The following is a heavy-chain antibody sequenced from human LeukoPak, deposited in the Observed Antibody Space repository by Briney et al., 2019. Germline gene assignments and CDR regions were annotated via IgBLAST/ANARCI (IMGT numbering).Heavy chain of an antibody. V-gene: IGHV3-33*01. CDR2: IWYDGSNK. CDR3: ARDCKGADHATDY. J-gene: IGHJ4*02. CDR1: GFTFSSYG. D-gene: IGHD1-26*01. Sequence: PGGSLRLSCAASGFTFSSYGMHWVRQAPGKGLEWVAVIWYDGSNKYYADSVKGRFTISRDNSKNTLYLQMNSLRVEDTAVYYCARDCKGADHATDYWGQGTLVTVSS.